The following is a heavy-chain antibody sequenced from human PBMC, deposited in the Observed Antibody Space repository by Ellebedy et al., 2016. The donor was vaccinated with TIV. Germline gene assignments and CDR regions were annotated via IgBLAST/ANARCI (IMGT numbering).Heavy chain of an antibody. CDR3: VRDLHEYDW. J-gene: IGHJ4*02. V-gene: IGHV3-74*01. CDR2: ITEYGDTP. CDR1: GFIFSNYY. Sequence: GESLKIPCEAPGFIFSNYYMHWVRQAPGKGLEWVARITEYGDTPFYPDSVRGRFIISRDNTKNTVFLQMNSPRAEDTAHYYCVRDLHEYDWWGQGALVTVSS. D-gene: IGHD2/OR15-2a*01.